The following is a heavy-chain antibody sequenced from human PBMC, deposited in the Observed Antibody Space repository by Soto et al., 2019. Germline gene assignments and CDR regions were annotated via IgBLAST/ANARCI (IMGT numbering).Heavy chain of an antibody. V-gene: IGHV1-8*01. J-gene: IGHJ6*03. CDR2: MNPNSGNT. D-gene: IGHD3-10*01. Sequence: ASVKVSCKASGYTFTSYDINWVRQATGQGLEWMGWMNPNSGNTGYAQKFQGRVTMTRNTSISTAYMELSSLRSEDTAVYYCARGAKLWFRDLRYYYYMDVWGKGTTVTVSS. CDR3: ARGAKLWFRDLRYYYYMDV. CDR1: GYTFTSYD.